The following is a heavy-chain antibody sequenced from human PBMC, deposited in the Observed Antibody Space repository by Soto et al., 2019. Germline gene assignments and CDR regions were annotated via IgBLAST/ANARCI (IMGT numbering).Heavy chain of an antibody. V-gene: IGHV4-39*01. D-gene: IGHD1-7*01. CDR1: GASISSRSYY. J-gene: IGHJ5*02. Sequence: SETLSLTCTVSGASISSRSYYWGWIRQPPGKGVEWIGSIYYSGSIYYNPSLKSRVTISVDTSKNQFSLKLSSVTAADTAVYYCARHHLGLITGTPNWFDPWGQGTLVTVSS. CDR3: ARHHLGLITGTPNWFDP. CDR2: IYYSGSI.